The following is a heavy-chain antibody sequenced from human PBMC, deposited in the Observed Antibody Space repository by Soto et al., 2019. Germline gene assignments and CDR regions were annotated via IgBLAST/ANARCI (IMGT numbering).Heavy chain of an antibody. J-gene: IGHJ3*01. CDR2: IHSDGSTT. CDR1: GFTFNYYW. V-gene: IGHV3-74*01. D-gene: IGHD2-21*02. Sequence: EVQLVESEGGLVQRGGSLRLSCAASGFTFNYYWMHWVRQAPGQGLVWVSHIHSDGSTTTYADSVKGRCTISRDNAKNTLYLQMNSLRAEDTAVYYCVRGDKGGFDLWGQGTTVTVSS. CDR3: VRGDKGGFDL.